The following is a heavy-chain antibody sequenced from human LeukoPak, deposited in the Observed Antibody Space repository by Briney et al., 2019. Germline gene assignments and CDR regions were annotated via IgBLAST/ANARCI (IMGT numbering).Heavy chain of an antibody. Sequence: PGGSLRLSCAASGFTFSSYWMSWVRQAPGKGLEWVANINQDGSEKYSVDSVKGRFTISRDNAKNSLYLQMNSLRAEDTAVYYCARTGGYCSGGSCYPPSVWGQGTTVTVSS. CDR1: GFTFSSYW. CDR3: ARTGGYCSGGSCYPPSV. D-gene: IGHD2-15*01. J-gene: IGHJ6*02. V-gene: IGHV3-7*01. CDR2: INQDGSEK.